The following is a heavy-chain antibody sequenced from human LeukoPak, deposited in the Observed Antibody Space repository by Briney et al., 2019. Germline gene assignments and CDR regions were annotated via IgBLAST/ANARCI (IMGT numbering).Heavy chain of an antibody. CDR2: IYYSGST. D-gene: IGHD5-12*01. CDR1: GGSISSSSYY. V-gene: IGHV4-39*07. CDR3: ARVARGYSGCDLFNWFDP. Sequence: NPSETLSLTCTVSGGSISSSSYYWGWIRQPPGKGLEWIGSIYYSGSTYYNPSLKSRVTISVDTSENQFSLKLSSVTAADTAVYYCARVARGYSGCDLFNWFDPWGQGTLVTVSS. J-gene: IGHJ5*02.